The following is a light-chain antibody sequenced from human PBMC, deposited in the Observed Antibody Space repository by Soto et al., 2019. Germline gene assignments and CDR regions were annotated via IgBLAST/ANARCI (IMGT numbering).Light chain of an antibody. CDR2: GAS. CDR3: QQYNNWPVT. J-gene: IGKJ5*01. V-gene: IGKV3-15*01. CDR1: QTVTSN. Sequence: EIVMTQSPATLSVSPVERPTLSCRASQTVTSNLAWYQQKPGQAPRLLIYGASTRASGIPARFSGRESGTEFTLTISSLQSEDFALYYCQQYNNWPVTFGQGTRLEIK.